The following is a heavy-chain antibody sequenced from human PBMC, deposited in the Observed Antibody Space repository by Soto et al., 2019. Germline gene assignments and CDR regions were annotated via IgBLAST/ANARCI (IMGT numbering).Heavy chain of an antibody. CDR3: ARVRPRREFDP. CDR2: INPNTGGT. CDR1: GYIFTSYY. J-gene: IGHJ5*02. Sequence: GASVKVSCKASGYIFTSYYIHWVRQVPGQVLEWMGWINPNTGGTNYAQRFEGRVTMTRDTSISTAYIELSRRTSDDTAIYFCARVRPRREFDPWGQGTLVTVSS. V-gene: IGHV1-2*02.